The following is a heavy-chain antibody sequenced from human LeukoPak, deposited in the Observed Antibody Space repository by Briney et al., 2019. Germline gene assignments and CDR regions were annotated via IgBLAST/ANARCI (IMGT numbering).Heavy chain of an antibody. CDR1: GDSVSSNSAA. CDR3: ARTPVATIGWGYYYYYMDV. V-gene: IGHV6-1*01. CDR2: TYYRSKWYN. J-gene: IGHJ6*03. Sequence: SQTLSLTCAISGDSVSSNSAAWNWIRQSPSRGLEWLGRTYYRSKWYNDYAVSVKSRITINPDTSKNQFSLQLNSVTPEDTAVYYCARTPVATIGWGYYYYYMDVWGKGTTVTVSS. D-gene: IGHD5-12*01.